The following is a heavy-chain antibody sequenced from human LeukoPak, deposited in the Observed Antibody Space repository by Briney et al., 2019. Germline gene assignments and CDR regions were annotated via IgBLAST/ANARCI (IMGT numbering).Heavy chain of an antibody. J-gene: IGHJ5*02. CDR3: ARRLTQYDCFDP. CDR1: GDSVSSNSVT. Sequence: SQTLSLTCAISGDSVSSNSVTWNWIRQSPSRGLERLGRSYYRSTWYNDYAVSVRGRITVNPDTSKNQFSLHLNSVTPEDTAVYYCARRLTQYDCFDPWGQGILVTVSS. CDR2: SYYRSTWYN. D-gene: IGHD2-2*01. V-gene: IGHV6-1*01.